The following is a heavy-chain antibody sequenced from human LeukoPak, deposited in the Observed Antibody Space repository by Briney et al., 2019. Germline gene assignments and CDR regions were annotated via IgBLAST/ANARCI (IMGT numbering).Heavy chain of an antibody. V-gene: IGHV1-18*01. J-gene: IGHJ6*02. D-gene: IGHD3-9*01. CDR3: ARDSRYFDWLLPPRYGMDV. CDR1: GYTFTSYG. CDR2: ISAYNGNT. Sequence: GASVKVSCKASGYTFTSYGISWVRQAPGQGLEWMGWISAYNGNTNYAQKLQGRVTMTTDTSTSTAYTELRSLRSDDTAVYYCARDSRYFDWLLPPRYGMDVWGQGTTVTVSS.